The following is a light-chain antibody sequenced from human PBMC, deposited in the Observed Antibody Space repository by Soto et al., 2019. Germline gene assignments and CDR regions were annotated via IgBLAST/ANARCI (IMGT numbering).Light chain of an antibody. CDR1: SSDVGGYTS. CDR3: SSYAGSNNLV. CDR2: EVS. J-gene: IGLJ2*01. V-gene: IGLV2-8*01. Sequence: QSALTQPPSSSGSPGQSVTISCTGTSSDVGGYTSVSWYQQHPVKVPRLMIYEVSNRPSGVPDRFSGSKSVNTDSLTVSGLQAEDEADYYCSSYAGSNNLVFGGGTKLTVL.